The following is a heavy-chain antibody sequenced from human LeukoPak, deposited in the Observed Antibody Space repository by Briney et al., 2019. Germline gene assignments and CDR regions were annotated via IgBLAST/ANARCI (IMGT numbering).Heavy chain of an antibody. CDR3: AKDYCSSTSCYNNYFDH. Sequence: SGGSLRLSCAASGFTFSSYGMHWVRQAPGKGLEWVAFIRYDGRNKYYADPVKGRFTISRDNSKNTLYLQMNSLRAEDTAVYYCAKDYCSSTSCYNNYFDHWGQGTLVTVSS. D-gene: IGHD2-2*02. CDR1: GFTFSSYG. CDR2: IRYDGRNK. J-gene: IGHJ4*02. V-gene: IGHV3-30*02.